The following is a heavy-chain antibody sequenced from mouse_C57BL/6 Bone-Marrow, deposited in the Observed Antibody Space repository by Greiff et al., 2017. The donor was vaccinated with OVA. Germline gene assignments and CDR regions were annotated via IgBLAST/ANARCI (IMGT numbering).Heavy chain of an antibody. J-gene: IGHJ1*03. D-gene: IGHD1-1*01. CDR1: GYSFTDYN. CDR3: AFYYGSSYRYFDV. Sequence: VQLRQSGPELVKPSASVKISCKASGYSFTDYNMNWVKQSNGKSLEWIGVINPNYGTTSYNQEFKGKATLTLDQSSSTAYMQLNSLTSEDSAVYYCAFYYGSSYRYFDVWGTGTTVTVSS. CDR2: INPNYGTT. V-gene: IGHV1-39*01.